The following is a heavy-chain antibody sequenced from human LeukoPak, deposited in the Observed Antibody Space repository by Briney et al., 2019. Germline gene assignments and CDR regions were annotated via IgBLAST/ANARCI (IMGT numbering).Heavy chain of an antibody. CDR2: INHSGST. V-gene: IGHV4-34*01. CDR3: AREGRNYYGSRDNWFDP. J-gene: IGHJ5*02. Sequence: PSETLSLTCAVYGGSFSGYSWSWIRQPPGKGLEWIREINHSGSTNYNPSLKSRVTISVDTSKNQFSLKLSSVTAADTAVYYCAREGRNYYGSRDNWFDPWGQGTLVTVSS. D-gene: IGHD3-10*01. CDR1: GGSFSGYS.